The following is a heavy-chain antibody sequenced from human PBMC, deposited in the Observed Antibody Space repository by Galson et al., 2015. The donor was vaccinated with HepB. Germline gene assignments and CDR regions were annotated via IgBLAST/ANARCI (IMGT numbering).Heavy chain of an antibody. CDR1: GGSISSYY. V-gene: IGHV4-59*01. J-gene: IGHJ5*02. CDR3: ARTRGGSPMTTVTPGEFDP. CDR2: IYYSGST. D-gene: IGHD4-17*01. Sequence: LTCTVSGGSISSYYWSWIRQPPGKGLEWIGYIYYSGSTNYNPSLKSRVTISVDTSKNQFSLKLSSVTAADTAVYYCARTRGGSPMTTVTPGEFDPWGQGPLVTVSS.